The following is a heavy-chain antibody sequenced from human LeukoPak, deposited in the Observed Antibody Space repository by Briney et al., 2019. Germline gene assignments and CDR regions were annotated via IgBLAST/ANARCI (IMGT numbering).Heavy chain of an antibody. Sequence: GGSLRLSCAASGFTFSSYGMHWVRQAPGKGLEWVAVIWYDGSNKYYADSVKGRFTTSRDNSKNTLYLQMNSLRAEDAAVYYCAREFPNYYGSGNRGMDVWGKGTTVTVSS. V-gene: IGHV3-33*01. D-gene: IGHD3-10*01. CDR3: AREFPNYYGSGNRGMDV. CDR2: IWYDGSNK. CDR1: GFTFSSYG. J-gene: IGHJ6*04.